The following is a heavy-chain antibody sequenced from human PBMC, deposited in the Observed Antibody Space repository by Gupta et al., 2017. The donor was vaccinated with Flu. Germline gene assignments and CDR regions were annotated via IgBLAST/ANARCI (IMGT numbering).Heavy chain of an antibody. Sequence: PGKGLEWIGEINHSGSTNYNPSLKSRVTISVDTSKNQFSLKLSSVTAADTAVYYCARGPIGESGYSYGYYDYWGQGTLVTVSS. V-gene: IGHV4-34*01. CDR2: INHSGST. CDR3: ARGPIGESGYSYGYYDY. J-gene: IGHJ4*02. D-gene: IGHD5-18*01.